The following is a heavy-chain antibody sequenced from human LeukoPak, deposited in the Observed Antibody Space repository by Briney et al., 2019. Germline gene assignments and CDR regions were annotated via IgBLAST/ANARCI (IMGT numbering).Heavy chain of an antibody. Sequence: ASVKVSCKASGGTFSSYAISWVRQAPGQGLEWMGGIIPIFGTANYAQKFQGRVTITADESTSTAYMELSSLRSEDTAVYYCARDSSYDYVWDYDLDYWGQGTLVTVSS. J-gene: IGHJ4*02. D-gene: IGHD3-16*01. CDR1: GGTFSSYA. V-gene: IGHV1-69*13. CDR3: ARDSSYDYVWDYDLDY. CDR2: IIPIFGTA.